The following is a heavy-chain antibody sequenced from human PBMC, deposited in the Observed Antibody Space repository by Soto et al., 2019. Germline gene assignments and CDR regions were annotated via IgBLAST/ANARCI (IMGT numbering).Heavy chain of an antibody. CDR3: ARGRGRSTLGIYYYYGMDV. J-gene: IGHJ6*02. Sequence: SETLSLTCAVYGGSFSGYYWIWIRQPPGKGLEWIGEINHSGSTNYNPSLKSRVTISVDTSKNQFSLKLSSVTAADTAVYYCARGRGRSTLGIYYYYGMDVWGQGTTVTVSS. D-gene: IGHD3-10*01. CDR1: GGSFSGYY. CDR2: INHSGST. V-gene: IGHV4-34*01.